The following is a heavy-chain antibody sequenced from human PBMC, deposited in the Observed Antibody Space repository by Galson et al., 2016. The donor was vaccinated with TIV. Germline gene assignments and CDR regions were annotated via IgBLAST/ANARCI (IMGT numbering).Heavy chain of an antibody. D-gene: IGHD2-15*01. CDR1: EFSFNGYT. CDR2: ISPSSESI. J-gene: IGHJ4*02. CDR3: AKEVVNSRRLDEIGTAATSFDF. V-gene: IGHV3-48*04. Sequence: SLRLSCAVSEFSFNGYTMNWVRQAPGKGLEWVSYISPSSESIYYADSVKGRFTISRDNSQNTLHLQMYSLRAEDTAVYHCAKEVVNSRRLDEIGTAATSFDFWGQGTLVTVSS.